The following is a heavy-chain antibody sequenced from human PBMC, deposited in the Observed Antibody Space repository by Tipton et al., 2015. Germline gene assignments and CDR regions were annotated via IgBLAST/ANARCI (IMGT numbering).Heavy chain of an antibody. D-gene: IGHD5-18*01. Sequence: SLRLSCAASGFTFDDYAMHWVRQGPGKGLEWVSLITWDGGSTYYADSVKGRFTISRDNSKNTLYLKMNSLRAEDTAVYYCAKGGGDTYGRTLDYWGQGTLVTVSS. J-gene: IGHJ4*02. CDR2: ITWDGGST. CDR1: GFTFDDYA. CDR3: AKGGGDTYGRTLDY. V-gene: IGHV3-43D*04.